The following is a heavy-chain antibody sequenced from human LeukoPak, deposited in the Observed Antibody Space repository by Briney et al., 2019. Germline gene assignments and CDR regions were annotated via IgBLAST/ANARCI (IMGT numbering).Heavy chain of an antibody. CDR2: ISGSGGST. J-gene: IGHJ3*02. Sequence: GGSLRLSCAASGFTFSSYGMSWVRQAPGKGLEWVSDISGSGGSTYYADSVKGRFTISRDNSKNTLYLQMGSLRTEDMAVYYCARVGDFSVAAFDIWGQGTMVTVSS. V-gene: IGHV3-23*01. CDR3: ARVGDFSVAAFDI. D-gene: IGHD3-16*01. CDR1: GFTFSSYG.